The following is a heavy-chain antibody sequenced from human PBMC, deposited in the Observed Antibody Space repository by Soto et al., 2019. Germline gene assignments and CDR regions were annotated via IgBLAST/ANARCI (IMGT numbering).Heavy chain of an antibody. Sequence: GGSLRLSCAASGFTFSSYSMNWVRQAPGKGLEWVSYISSSSSTIYYADSVKGRFTISRDNAKNSLYLQMNSLRAEDTAVYYCARVNHMVRGVELSNWFDPWGQGTLVTVSS. J-gene: IGHJ5*02. CDR1: GFTFSSYS. CDR2: ISSSSSTI. D-gene: IGHD3-10*01. V-gene: IGHV3-48*01. CDR3: ARVNHMVRGVELSNWFDP.